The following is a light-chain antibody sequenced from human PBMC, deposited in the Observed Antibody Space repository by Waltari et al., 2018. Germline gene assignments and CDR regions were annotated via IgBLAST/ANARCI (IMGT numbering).Light chain of an antibody. V-gene: IGKV3-15*01. CDR1: RAIANN. Sequence: EIVMTQSPATLSVSPGEAATLSCRASRAIANNLAWYQQKPGQALRLLIYDASTGATGIPARFSGSWSGTEFTLTITSLQSEDSAVYFCQQFNTGYSFGQGTKLEIK. J-gene: IGKJ2*01. CDR3: QQFNTGYS. CDR2: DAS.